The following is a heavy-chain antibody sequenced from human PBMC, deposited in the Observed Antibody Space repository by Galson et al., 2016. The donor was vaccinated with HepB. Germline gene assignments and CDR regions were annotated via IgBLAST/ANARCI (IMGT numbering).Heavy chain of an antibody. CDR2: SNPSGGRT. Sequence: SVKVSCKASGYTFTTYFIHWVRQAPGQGLEWMGISNPSGGRTNYAQKFQGRVTMTRDTSTTTVYMELSSLRSEDTAVYYRARGNQTTLTTRPSLSFFDFWGQGTLVTVSS. V-gene: IGHV1-46*01. CDR1: GYTFTTYF. D-gene: IGHD4-17*01. J-gene: IGHJ4*02. CDR3: ARGNQTTLTTRPSLSFFDF.